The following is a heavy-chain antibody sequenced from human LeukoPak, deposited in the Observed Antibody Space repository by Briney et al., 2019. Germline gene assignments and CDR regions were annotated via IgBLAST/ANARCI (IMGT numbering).Heavy chain of an antibody. CDR3: ARTRSSGWVRAQLGNYYMDV. Sequence: ASVKVSCKASGYTFTSYYMHWVRQAPGQGLEWMGIINPSGGSTSYAQKFQGRVTMTRDMSTSTVYMELSSLRSEDTAVCYCARTRSSGWVRAQLGNYYMDVWGKGTTVTVSS. CDR2: INPSGGST. V-gene: IGHV1-46*01. D-gene: IGHD6-19*01. J-gene: IGHJ6*03. CDR1: GYTFTSYY.